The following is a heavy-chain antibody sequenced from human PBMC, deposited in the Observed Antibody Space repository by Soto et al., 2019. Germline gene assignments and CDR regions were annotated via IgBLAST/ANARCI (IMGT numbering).Heavy chain of an antibody. D-gene: IGHD6-6*01. CDR1: GYSFTSYW. Sequence: GESLKISCNGSGYSFTSYWIGWVRQMPGKGLEWMGIIYPGDSDTRYSPSFQGKFTISADNSLSTAYQQWSNLKASDTGMEYWAGNLSAGGSSTPGRSIWFDPWGQGTLVTVSS. V-gene: IGHV5-51*01. CDR3: AGNLSAGGSSTPGRSIWFDP. J-gene: IGHJ5*02. CDR2: IYPGDSDT.